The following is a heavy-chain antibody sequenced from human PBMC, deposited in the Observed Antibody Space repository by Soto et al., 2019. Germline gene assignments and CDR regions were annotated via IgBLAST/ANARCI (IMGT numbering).Heavy chain of an antibody. CDR1: GFTFSSYA. D-gene: IGHD3-3*01. V-gene: IGHV3-23*01. CDR3: ADPPGDFWSGSHLGY. CDR2: ISGSGGST. J-gene: IGHJ4*02. Sequence: PGGSLRLSCAASGFTFSSYAMSWVRQAPGRGLKKVSAISGSGGSTYYADSVKGRFTISRDNSKNTLYLQMNSLRAEDTAVYYCADPPGDFWSGSHLGYWGQGTLVTVSS.